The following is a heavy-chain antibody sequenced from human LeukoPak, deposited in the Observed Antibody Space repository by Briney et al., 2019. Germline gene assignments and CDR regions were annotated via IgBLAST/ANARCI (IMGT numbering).Heavy chain of an antibody. D-gene: IGHD6-6*01. V-gene: IGHV3-20*04. J-gene: IGHJ3*02. Sequence: PGGSLRLSCAASGFKFDDYGMSWVRQAPGKGLEWVCDINWNGAWTGYADSVKGRFTISRDNAKNSLYLQMNSLRAEDTAVYYCAKDPAYSSSSLPDAFDIWGQGTMVTVSS. CDR2: INWNGAWT. CDR1: GFKFDDYG. CDR3: AKDPAYSSSSLPDAFDI.